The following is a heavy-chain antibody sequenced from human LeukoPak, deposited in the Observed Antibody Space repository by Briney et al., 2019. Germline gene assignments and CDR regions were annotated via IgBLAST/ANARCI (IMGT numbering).Heavy chain of an antibody. Sequence: GGSLRLSCAASGFTFSTYWMHWVRQDPGKGLVWVSRIKTDGSSTYYADSVKGRFTISRDNAKNTLYLQMNSLRAEDTAVYYCARDGGWYKRGLDHYYYYMDVWGKGTTVIVSS. V-gene: IGHV3-74*01. CDR3: ARDGGWYKRGLDHYYYYMDV. CDR2: IKTDGSST. J-gene: IGHJ6*03. D-gene: IGHD6-19*01. CDR1: GFTFSTYW.